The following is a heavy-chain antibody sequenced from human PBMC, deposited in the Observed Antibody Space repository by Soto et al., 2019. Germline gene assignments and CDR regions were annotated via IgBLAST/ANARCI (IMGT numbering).Heavy chain of an antibody. CDR1: GFTFSSYA. CDR3: ARPTRSGSYYQYFDY. V-gene: IGHV3-30-3*01. J-gene: IGHJ4*02. Sequence: GGSLRLSCAASGFTFSSYAMHWVRQAPGKGLEWVAVISYDGSNKYYADSVKGRFTISRDNSKNTLYLQMNSLRTEDTAVYYCARPTRSGSYYQYFDYWGQGTLVTVSS. D-gene: IGHD3-10*01. CDR2: ISYDGSNK.